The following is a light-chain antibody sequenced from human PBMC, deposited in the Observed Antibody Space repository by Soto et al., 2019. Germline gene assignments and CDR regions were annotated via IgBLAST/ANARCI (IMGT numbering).Light chain of an antibody. Sequence: QSALTQPASVSGSPGQSITISCTGTSSDVGGLNYVSWYQHHPGNAPKLIIYEVSNRPSGVSDRFSASKSDNTASLTISGLQTEDEAHYYCSSFTISSPWVFGGGTKVTVL. CDR3: SSFTISSPWV. CDR2: EVS. V-gene: IGLV2-14*01. CDR1: SSDVGGLNY. J-gene: IGLJ3*02.